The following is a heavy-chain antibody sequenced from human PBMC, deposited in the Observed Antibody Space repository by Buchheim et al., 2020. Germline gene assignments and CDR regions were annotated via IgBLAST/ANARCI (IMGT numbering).Heavy chain of an antibody. CDR2: IYYSGST. J-gene: IGHJ6*02. D-gene: IGHD3-9*01. CDR3: ARGGYDILTGRGAGDYYYGMDV. Sequence: QVQLQESGPGLVKPSQTLSLTCTVSGGSISSGGYYWSWIRQHPGKGLEWIGYIYYSGSTYYNSSLKSRVTISVDTSKNQFSLKLSSVTAADTAVYYCARGGYDILTGRGAGDYYYGMDVWGQGTT. CDR1: GGSISSGGYY. V-gene: IGHV4-31*03.